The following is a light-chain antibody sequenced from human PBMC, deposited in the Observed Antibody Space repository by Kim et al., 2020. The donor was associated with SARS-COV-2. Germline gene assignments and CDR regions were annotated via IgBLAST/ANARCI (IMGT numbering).Light chain of an antibody. Sequence: DIQMTQSPSSLSASVGDRVTITCQASQDIDNYLNWYQQKPGKAPKLLIYDASNLGTGVPSRFSGSGSGTDFTFTISSLQPEDIATYYCQQCDNLPLPFGGGTKVDIK. CDR1: QDIDNY. CDR3: QQCDNLPLP. J-gene: IGKJ4*01. V-gene: IGKV1-33*01. CDR2: DAS.